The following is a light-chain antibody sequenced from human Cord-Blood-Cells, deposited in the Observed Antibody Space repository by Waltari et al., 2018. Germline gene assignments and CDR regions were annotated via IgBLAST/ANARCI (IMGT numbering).Light chain of an antibody. J-gene: IGKJ3*01. CDR2: AAS. CDR3: QQLNRYPPT. Sequence: DIQLTQSPSFLSASVGDRVTITCRASQGISSYLAWYQQKPGKAPKLLIYAASTLQSGVPSRFSGRESGTEFTVTISSLQPEDLATYYCQQLNRYPPTFVPGTKVDIK. CDR1: QGISSY. V-gene: IGKV1-9*01.